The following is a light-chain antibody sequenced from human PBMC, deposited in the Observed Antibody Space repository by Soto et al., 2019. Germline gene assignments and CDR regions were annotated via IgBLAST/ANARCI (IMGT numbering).Light chain of an antibody. CDR1: QDIRNE. CDR3: LQDYNYPRT. CDR2: AAS. V-gene: IGKV1-6*01. Sequence: AIQMTQSPSSLSASVGDRVTITCRASQDIRNELGWYQQKPGKAPKVLIYAASHLQSGVPSRFSGSGSGTDFTLTISSLQPEDFATYYCLQDYNYPRTFGQGPKVDIK. J-gene: IGKJ1*01.